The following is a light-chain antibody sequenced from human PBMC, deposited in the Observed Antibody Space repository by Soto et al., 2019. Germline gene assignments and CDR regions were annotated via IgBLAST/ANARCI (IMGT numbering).Light chain of an antibody. J-gene: IGKJ4*01. V-gene: IGKV3D-20*01. CDR1: RSLSSSY. CDR3: QQYGSSPLT. CDR2: DAS. Sequence: EIVLTQSPATLSLSPGERATLSCGASRSLSSSYLAWYQQKPGLAPRLLIYDASSRATGIPDRFSGSGSGTDFTLTISRLEPEDFAVYYCQQYGSSPLTFGAGTKVEIK.